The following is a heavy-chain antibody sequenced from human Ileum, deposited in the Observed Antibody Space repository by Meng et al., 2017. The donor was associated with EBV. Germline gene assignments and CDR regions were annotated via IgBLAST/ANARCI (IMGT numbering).Heavy chain of an antibody. CDR2: IYWNDDK. CDR1: GLSISLSGVG. CDR3: ARRPGSPSSRFDY. Sequence: TVRGSSPSRVNPTQALTLTCSFLGLSISLSGVGVGWIRRPTGKALEWLALIYWNDDKRYSPSLKSRLTVTRDTSKNQVVLTLTNVDPVDTATYYCARRPGSPSSRFDYWGQGTLVTVSS. J-gene: IGHJ4*02. V-gene: IGHV2-5*01. D-gene: IGHD6-6*01.